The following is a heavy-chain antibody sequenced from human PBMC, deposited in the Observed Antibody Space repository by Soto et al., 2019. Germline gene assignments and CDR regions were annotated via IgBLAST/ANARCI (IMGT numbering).Heavy chain of an antibody. J-gene: IGHJ4*02. Sequence: SVKVSCKASGGTFSSYAISWVRQAPGQGLEWMGGIIPIFGTANYAQKFQGRVTITADESTSTAYMELSSLRSEDTAVYYCARDLYDSSGYGPHFDYWGQGTLVTVSS. V-gene: IGHV1-69*13. CDR1: GGTFSSYA. D-gene: IGHD3-22*01. CDR2: IIPIFGTA. CDR3: ARDLYDSSGYGPHFDY.